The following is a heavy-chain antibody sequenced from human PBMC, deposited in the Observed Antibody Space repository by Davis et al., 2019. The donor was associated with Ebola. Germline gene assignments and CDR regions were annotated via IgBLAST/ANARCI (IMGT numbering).Heavy chain of an antibody. J-gene: IGHJ4*02. CDR1: GYSFTTYA. CDR2: INTNTGNP. V-gene: IGHV7-4-1*02. D-gene: IGHD6-19*01. CDR3: ANIPVPGG. Sequence: GESLKISCKASGYSFTTYAINWVRQAPGQGLEWMGWINTNTGNPTYAQGFTGRFVFSLDTYVSTAYLQISSLKAEDTAVYYCANIPVPGGWGQGTLVTVSS.